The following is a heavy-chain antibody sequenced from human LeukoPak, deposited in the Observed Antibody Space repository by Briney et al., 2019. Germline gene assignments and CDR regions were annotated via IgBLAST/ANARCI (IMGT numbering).Heavy chain of an antibody. CDR3: ARGISPGSGWFFDI. CDR1: GGSISSSSYY. Sequence: PSETLSLTCTVSGGSISSSSYYWGWIRQPPGKGLEWIGSIYYSGSTYYNPSLKSRVTISVDTSKNQFSLKLGSVTAADTAVYYCARGISPGSGWFFDIWGQGTMVTVSS. V-gene: IGHV4-39*07. CDR2: IYYSGST. J-gene: IGHJ3*02. D-gene: IGHD6-19*01.